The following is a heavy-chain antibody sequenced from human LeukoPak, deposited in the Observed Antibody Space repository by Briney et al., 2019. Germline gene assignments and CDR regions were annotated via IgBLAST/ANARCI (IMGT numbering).Heavy chain of an antibody. D-gene: IGHD3-22*01. CDR1: GYSFTSYW. CDR3: ARALTYDSSGQDDAFDI. V-gene: IGHV5-51*04. CDR2: IYPGDSET. Sequence: GESLKISCKGSGYSFTSYWIGWVRQMPGKGLEWMGIIYPGDSETTYSPSFQGQVTISADKPISTAYLQWSSLKASDTAMYYCARALTYDSSGQDDAFDIWGQGTMVTVSS. J-gene: IGHJ3*02.